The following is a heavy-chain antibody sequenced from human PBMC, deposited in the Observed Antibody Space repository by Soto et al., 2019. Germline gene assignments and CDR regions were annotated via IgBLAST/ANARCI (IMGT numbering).Heavy chain of an antibody. Sequence: QVQLVQSGAEVKKPGSSVKVSCKASGGTFSSYAISWVRQAPGQGLEWMGGIIPIFGTANYAQKFQGRVTITADESTSTAYMELSSLRSEDTAVYYCASPFPYCGGDCTYYYGMDVGGQGTTVTVSS. J-gene: IGHJ6*02. D-gene: IGHD2-21*02. CDR1: GGTFSSYA. CDR3: ASPFPYCGGDCTYYYGMDV. CDR2: IIPIFGTA. V-gene: IGHV1-69*01.